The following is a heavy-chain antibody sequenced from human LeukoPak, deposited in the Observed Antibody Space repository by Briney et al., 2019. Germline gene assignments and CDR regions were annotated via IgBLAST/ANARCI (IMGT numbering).Heavy chain of an antibody. Sequence: PSETLSLTCTVSGGSISSSSYYWGWIRQPPGKGLEWIGSIHYSGSTYYNPSLKSRVTISVDTSKNQFSLKLSSVTAADTAVYYCARALYGSGSYRRFYYYYYMDVWGKGTTVTVSS. J-gene: IGHJ6*03. V-gene: IGHV4-39*07. CDR1: GGSISSSSYY. D-gene: IGHD3-10*01. CDR3: ARALYGSGSYRRFYYYYYMDV. CDR2: IHYSGST.